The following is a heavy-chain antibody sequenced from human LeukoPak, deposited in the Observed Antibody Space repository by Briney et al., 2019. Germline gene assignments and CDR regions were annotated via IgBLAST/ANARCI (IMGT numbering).Heavy chain of an antibody. CDR3: ARDPNYYGSGPYYCDY. V-gene: IGHV1-18*04. CDR1: GYTFTSYG. D-gene: IGHD3-10*01. CDR2: ISAYNGNT. J-gene: IGHJ4*02. Sequence: ASVKVSCKASGYTFTSYGISWVRQAPGQGLEWMGWISAYNGNTNYAQKLQGRVTMTTDTSTSTAYMELRSLRSDDTAVYYCARDPNYYGSGPYYCDYSGQGTLVTVSS.